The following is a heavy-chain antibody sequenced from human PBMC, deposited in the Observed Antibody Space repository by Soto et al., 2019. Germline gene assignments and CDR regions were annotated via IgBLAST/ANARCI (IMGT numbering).Heavy chain of an antibody. CDR2: INSDGSTT. V-gene: IGHV3-74*01. CDR3: ARAGWYRFEY. J-gene: IGHJ4*02. D-gene: IGHD2-15*01. Sequence: EVQLVESGGDLVQPGGSLRLSCAASGFTFGSYWMHWVRQAPGKGLVWVSRINSDGSTTNYGDSVKGRFTISRDNAKSTLYLQMNSLRDEDTAVYYCARAGWYRFEYWGQGTLLTVSS. CDR1: GFTFGSYW.